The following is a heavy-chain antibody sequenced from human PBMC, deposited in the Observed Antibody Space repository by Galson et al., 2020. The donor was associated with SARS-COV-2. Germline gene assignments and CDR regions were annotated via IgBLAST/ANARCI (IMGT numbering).Heavy chain of an antibody. V-gene: IGHV4-59*11. CDR3: TREGDYEYWNFDL. D-gene: IGHD4-17*01. J-gene: IGHJ2*01. CDR2: IFYRGIT. CDR1: GGSISGHY. Sequence: SETLSLTCTVSGGSISGHYWSWVRQSPGKGLEWIGYIFYRGITNYNPSLKSRVTISIDDSKNQVSLILTSVTAADTAVYYCTREGDYEYWNFDLWGRGTLVAV.